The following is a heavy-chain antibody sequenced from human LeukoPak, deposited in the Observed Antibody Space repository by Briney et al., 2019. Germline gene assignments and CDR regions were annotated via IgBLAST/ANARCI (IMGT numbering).Heavy chain of an antibody. CDR2: IYYSGST. Sequence: SETLSLTCTVSGGSISSYYWSWIRQPPGKGLEWIGYIYYSGSTNYNPSLKSRVTISVDTSKNQFPLKLSSVTAADTAVYYCAREVAGTDYFDYWGQGTLVTVSS. J-gene: IGHJ4*02. CDR3: AREVAGTDYFDY. CDR1: GGSISSYY. V-gene: IGHV4-59*12. D-gene: IGHD6-19*01.